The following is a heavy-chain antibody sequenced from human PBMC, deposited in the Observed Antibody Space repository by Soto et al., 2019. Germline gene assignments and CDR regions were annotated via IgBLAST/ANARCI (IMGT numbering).Heavy chain of an antibody. V-gene: IGHV3-23*01. Sequence: GGSLRLSCAASGFTFSSYAMSWVRQAPGKGLEWVSAISGSGGSTYYADSVKGRFTISRDNSKNTLYLQMNSLRAEDTAVYYCAKAPPKTIFGVVNAVDYWGQGTLVTVSS. CDR2: ISGSGGST. CDR3: AKAPPKTIFGVVNAVDY. J-gene: IGHJ4*02. CDR1: GFTFSSYA. D-gene: IGHD3-3*01.